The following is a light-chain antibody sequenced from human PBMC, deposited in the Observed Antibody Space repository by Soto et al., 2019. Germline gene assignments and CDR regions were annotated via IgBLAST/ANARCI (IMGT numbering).Light chain of an antibody. CDR3: QAWDSSTAH. CDR1: KLGDRY. J-gene: IGLJ1*01. Sequence: SYELTQPPSVSVSPGQTASITCSGDKLGDRYACWYQQKPGQSPVLVIYQDNKRPSGIPERFSGSSSGNTATLTISGTQALDEADYYCQAWDSSTAHFGTGTKLTVL. CDR2: QDN. V-gene: IGLV3-1*01.